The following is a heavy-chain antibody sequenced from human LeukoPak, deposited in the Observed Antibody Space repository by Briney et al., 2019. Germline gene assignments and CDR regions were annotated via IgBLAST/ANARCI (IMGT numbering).Heavy chain of an antibody. Sequence: GGSLRLSCAASGFSFSSFAMTWVRQAPGKGLEWVSSITGGHYATYNTDSVKGRFTISRDNTKNTLYLQMNSLRADDTAIYYCTKDPNGDYIGAFDPWGQGTLVTVSS. CDR2: ITGGHYAT. CDR1: GFSFSSFA. CDR3: TKDPNGDYIGAFDP. D-gene: IGHD4-17*01. V-gene: IGHV3-23*01. J-gene: IGHJ5*02.